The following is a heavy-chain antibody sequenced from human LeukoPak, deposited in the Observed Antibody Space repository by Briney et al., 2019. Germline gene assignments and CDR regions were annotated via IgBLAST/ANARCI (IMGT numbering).Heavy chain of an antibody. CDR2: IYYSGST. V-gene: IGHV4-59*08. Sequence: SETLSLTCTVSGGSISSYYWSWIRQPPGKGLEWIGYIYYSGSTNYNPSLKSRVTISVDTSKNQFSLKLSSVTAADTAVYYCARHTLDYYGSGSYSDAFDIWGQGTMVTVSS. J-gene: IGHJ3*02. D-gene: IGHD3-10*01. CDR3: ARHTLDYYGSGSYSDAFDI. CDR1: GGSISSYY.